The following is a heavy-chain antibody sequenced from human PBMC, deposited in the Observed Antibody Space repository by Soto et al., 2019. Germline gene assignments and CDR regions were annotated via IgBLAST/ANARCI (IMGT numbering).Heavy chain of an antibody. D-gene: IGHD2-8*01. CDR2: ISSSSSYI. Sequence: PGGSLRLSCAASGFTFSSYSMNWVRQAPGEGLEWVSSISSSSSYIYYADSVKGRFTISRDNAKNSLYLQMNSRRAEDTAVYYCAREGVLMVYAIRGQSWFDPWGQGTLVTVSS. CDR3: AREGVLMVYAIRGQSWFDP. J-gene: IGHJ5*02. CDR1: GFTFSSYS. V-gene: IGHV3-21*01.